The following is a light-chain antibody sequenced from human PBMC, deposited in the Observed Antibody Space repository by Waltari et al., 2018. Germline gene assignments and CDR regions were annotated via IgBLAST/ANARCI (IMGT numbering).Light chain of an antibody. V-gene: IGLV2-14*03. CDR2: DVS. J-gene: IGLJ2*01. CDR3: SSYTNTNTIV. CDR1: RNDVGVYNY. Sequence: QSALTQPASVSGSPGQSITISCTGTRNDVGVYNYFSWYQHLPGKAPKLIIYDVSRWPSGVSNRFSGSKSGNTASLTISGLQAEDEADYYCSSYTNTNTIVFGGGTKVTVL.